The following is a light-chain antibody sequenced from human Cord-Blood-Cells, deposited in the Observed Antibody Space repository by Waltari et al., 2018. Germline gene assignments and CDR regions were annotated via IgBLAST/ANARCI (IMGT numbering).Light chain of an antibody. CDR3: SSYTSSSAWV. J-gene: IGLJ3*02. V-gene: IGLV2-14*03. CDR2: DVS. Sequence: QSALTQPASVSGAPGQSITISCTGTSSDVGGYNYVSWYQQHPSKAPKLMLYDVSNRPSGVSNRFSGSKSGNTASLTIAGLQAEDEADYYCSSYTSSSAWVFGGGTKLTVL. CDR1: SSDVGGYNY.